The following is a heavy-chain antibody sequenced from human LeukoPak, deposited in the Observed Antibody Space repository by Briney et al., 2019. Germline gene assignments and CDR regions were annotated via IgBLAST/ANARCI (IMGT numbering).Heavy chain of an antibody. CDR1: GGSISSYY. D-gene: IGHD3-9*01. CDR3: ARVLTYYDILTGYATRYYFDY. CDR2: IYYSGST. V-gene: IGHV4-59*01. J-gene: IGHJ4*02. Sequence: SETLSLTCTVSGGSISSYYWSWIRQPPGKGLEWIGYIYYSGSTDYNPSLKSRVTISVDTSKNQFSLKLSSVTAADTAVYYCARVLTYYDILTGYATRYYFDYWGQGTLVTVSS.